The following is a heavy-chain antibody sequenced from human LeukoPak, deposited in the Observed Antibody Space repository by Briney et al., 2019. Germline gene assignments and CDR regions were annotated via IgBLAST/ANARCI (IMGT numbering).Heavy chain of an antibody. CDR3: ARSSKVSSGYYLLAGIDY. CDR2: ISYDGSNK. Sequence: GGSLRLSCAASGFTFSSYAMHWVRQAPGKGLEWVAVISYDGSNKYYADSVKGRFTISRDNSKNTLYLQMNSLRAEDTAVYYCARSSKVSSGYYLLAGIDYWGQGTLVTVSS. J-gene: IGHJ4*02. V-gene: IGHV3-30*04. D-gene: IGHD3-22*01. CDR1: GFTFSSYA.